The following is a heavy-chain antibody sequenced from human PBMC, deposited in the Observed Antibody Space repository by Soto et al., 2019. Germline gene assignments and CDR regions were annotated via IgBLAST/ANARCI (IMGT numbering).Heavy chain of an antibody. CDR2: INHSGST. J-gene: IGHJ4*02. Sequence: QVQLQQWGAGLLKPSETLFLTCAVYGGSFSGYYWSWIRQPPGKGLEWIGEINHSGSTNYNPSLKSRVTISVDTSKNQFSLKLSSVTAADTAVYYCARVGDPPRSASRYFDYWGQGTLVTVSS. V-gene: IGHV4-34*01. CDR3: ARVGDPPRSASRYFDY. D-gene: IGHD1-26*01. CDR1: GGSFSGYY.